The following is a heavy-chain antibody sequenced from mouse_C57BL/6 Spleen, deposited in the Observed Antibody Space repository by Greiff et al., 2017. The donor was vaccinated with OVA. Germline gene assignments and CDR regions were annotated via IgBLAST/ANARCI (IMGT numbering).Heavy chain of an antibody. J-gene: IGHJ2*01. CDR1: GYTFTSYW. Sequence: QVQLQQPGAELVRPGSSVKLSCKASGYTFTSYWMHWVKQRPIQGLEWIGNIDPSDSETHYNQKFKDKATLTVDKSSSTAYMQLSSLTSEDSAVYYCAVIYYGNIDDWGQGTTLTVSS. V-gene: IGHV1-52*01. D-gene: IGHD2-1*01. CDR3: AVIYYGNIDD. CDR2: IDPSDSET.